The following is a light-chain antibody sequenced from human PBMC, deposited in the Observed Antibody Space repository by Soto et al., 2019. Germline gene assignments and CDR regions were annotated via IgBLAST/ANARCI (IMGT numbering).Light chain of an antibody. V-gene: IGKV1-9*01. CDR3: QQLDRYPFT. CDR1: LGISGY. Sequence: DIQLTQSPSFLSASVGDGVTMTCRASLGISGYLAWYQQKPGKVPRLLIYSASSLQSGVPSRFSGSGSGTEFTLTISSLQPEDFASYYCQQLDRYPFTFGGGTKVEI. J-gene: IGKJ4*01. CDR2: SAS.